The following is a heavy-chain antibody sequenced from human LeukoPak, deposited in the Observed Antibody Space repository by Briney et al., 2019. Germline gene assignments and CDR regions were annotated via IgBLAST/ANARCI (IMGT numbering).Heavy chain of an antibody. Sequence: SVKVSCKASGYTFTSYGISWVRQAPGQGLEWMGGIIPIFGTANYAQKFQGRVTITADESTSTAYMELSSLRSEDTAVYYCARGVLTGTTLSGYYYYMDVWGKGTTVTVSS. CDR1: GYTFTSYG. D-gene: IGHD1-7*01. J-gene: IGHJ6*03. CDR3: ARGVLTGTTLSGYYYYMDV. CDR2: IIPIFGTA. V-gene: IGHV1-69*13.